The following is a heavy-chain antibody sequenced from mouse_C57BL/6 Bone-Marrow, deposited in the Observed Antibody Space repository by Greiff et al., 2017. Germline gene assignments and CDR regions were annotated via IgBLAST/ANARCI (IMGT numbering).Heavy chain of an antibody. CDR1: GFSLTSYG. V-gene: IGHV2-2*01. CDR2: IWSGGST. J-gene: IGHJ4*01. D-gene: IGHD3-2*02. Sequence: QVQLQQSGPGLVQPSQSLSITCTVSGFSLTSYGVHWVRQSPGKGLEWLGVIWSGGSTDSNASFISRLSISKDNSKSQVFFKMSSLQADDTAIYYCARQLRLRNAMDYWGQGTSVTVSS. CDR3: ARQLRLRNAMDY.